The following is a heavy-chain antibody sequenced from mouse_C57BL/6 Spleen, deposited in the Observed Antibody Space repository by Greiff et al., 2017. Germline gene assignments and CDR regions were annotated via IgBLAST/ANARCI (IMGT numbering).Heavy chain of an antibody. CDR3: ARRGYSNGYYYAMDY. J-gene: IGHJ4*01. Sequence: VQLKQSGPELVKPGASVKMSCKASGYTFTDYNMHWVKQSHGKSLEWIGYINPNNGGTSYNQKFKGKATLTVNKSSSTAYMELRSLTSEDSAVYYCARRGYSNGYYYAMDYWGQGTSVTVSS. V-gene: IGHV1-22*01. CDR2: INPNNGGT. CDR1: GYTFTDYN. D-gene: IGHD2-5*01.